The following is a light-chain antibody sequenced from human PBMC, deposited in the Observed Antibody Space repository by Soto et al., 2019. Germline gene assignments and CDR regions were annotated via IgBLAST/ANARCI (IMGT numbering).Light chain of an antibody. V-gene: IGKV1-5*01. CDR1: QSVSWW. CDR2: DAS. CDR3: QQYKSYSPWA. J-gene: IGKJ1*01. Sequence: DIQMTQSPSTLSASVGDTVTITCRASQSVSWWLAWYQQKPGEAPELLIYDASSLESGVPSRFSGSGSGTEFTLTITSLQPDDFATYYCQQYKSYSPWAFGQGTKVDIK.